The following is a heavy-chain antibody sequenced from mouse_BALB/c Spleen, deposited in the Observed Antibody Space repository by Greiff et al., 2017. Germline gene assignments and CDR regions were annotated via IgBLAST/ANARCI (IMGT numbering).Heavy chain of an antibody. V-gene: IGHV1-4*01. CDR2: INPSSGYT. D-gene: IGHD2-4*01. J-gene: IGHJ4*01. Sequence: VQLQQSGAELARPGASVKMSCKASGYTFTSYTMHWVKQRPGQGLEWIGYINPSSGYTNYNQKFKDKATLTADKSSSTAYMQLSSLTSEDSAVYYCERDFDYDAYAMDYGGKGTSVPVSS. CDR1: GYTFTSYT. CDR3: ERDFDYDAYAMDY.